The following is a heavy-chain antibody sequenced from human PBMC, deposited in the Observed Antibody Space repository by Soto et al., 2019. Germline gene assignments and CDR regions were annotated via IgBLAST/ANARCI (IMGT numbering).Heavy chain of an antibody. Sequence: QVQLVESGGGVVQPGRSLRLSCAASGFTFSSYGMHWVRQAPGKGLEWVAVISYDGSNKYYADSVKGRFTISRDNSKNTLYLQMTSLRAEDTAVYYCAKGGGVRAQNAAYYYYYYGMDVWGQGTTVTVSS. V-gene: IGHV3-30*18. CDR3: AKGGGVRAQNAAYYYYYYGMDV. CDR2: ISYDGSNK. J-gene: IGHJ6*02. CDR1: GFTFSSYG. D-gene: IGHD3-10*01.